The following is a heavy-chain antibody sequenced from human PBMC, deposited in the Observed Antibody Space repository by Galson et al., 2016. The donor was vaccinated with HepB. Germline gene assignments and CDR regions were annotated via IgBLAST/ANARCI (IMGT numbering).Heavy chain of an antibody. J-gene: IGHJ4*02. Sequence: SLRLSCAASGFAFSSYAMSWVRQAPGQGLEWVSAISGTGGSTSYAASVKCRFTISRDNSKNTLYLQMNSLRAEDTAVYYCAKGSGSYYRWSGAHVDYWGQGTLVTVSS. V-gene: IGHV3-23*01. CDR2: ISGTGGST. D-gene: IGHD1-26*01. CDR3: AKGSGSYYRWSGAHVDY. CDR1: GFAFSSYA.